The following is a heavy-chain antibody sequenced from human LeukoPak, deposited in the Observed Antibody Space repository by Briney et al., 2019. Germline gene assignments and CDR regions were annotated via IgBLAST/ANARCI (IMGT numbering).Heavy chain of an antibody. Sequence: GGSLRLSCAASGFSVSGNYLTWVRQAPGKGLEWVSGISGSGGSTYYADSVKGRFTISRDNSKNTLYLQMNSLRAEDTAVYYCAKDPSTRFDYWGQGTLVTVSS. J-gene: IGHJ4*02. CDR1: GFSVSGNY. CDR2: ISGSGGST. V-gene: IGHV3-23*01. CDR3: AKDPSTRFDY.